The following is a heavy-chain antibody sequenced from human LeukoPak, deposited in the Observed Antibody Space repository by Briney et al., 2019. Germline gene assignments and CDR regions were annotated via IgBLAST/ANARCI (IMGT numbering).Heavy chain of an antibody. Sequence: PGGSLRLSCAASGFTFGTDWMNWVRQAPGKGLVWVSRINSDGSSISYADSVKGRLTISRDKAKNTLYLQMNSLRAEDTAVYYCGGGCYLLDYWGQGTLVTVSS. CDR3: GGGCYLLDY. D-gene: IGHD1-26*01. CDR1: GFTFGTDW. V-gene: IGHV3-74*01. CDR2: INSDGSSI. J-gene: IGHJ4*02.